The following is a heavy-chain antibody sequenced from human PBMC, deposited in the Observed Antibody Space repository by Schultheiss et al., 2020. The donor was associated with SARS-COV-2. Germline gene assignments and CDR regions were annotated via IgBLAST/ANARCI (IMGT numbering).Heavy chain of an antibody. CDR1: GGSISSSSYY. Sequence: SETLSLTCAVSGGSISSSSYYWGWIRQPPGKGLEWIVSIYYSGSTYYNPSLKSRVTISVDTSKNQFSLKLSSVTAADTAVYYCARKSTSCYSFDYWGQGTLVTVSS. CDR3: ARKSTSCYSFDY. CDR2: IYYSGST. J-gene: IGHJ4*02. V-gene: IGHV4-39*07. D-gene: IGHD2-2*01.